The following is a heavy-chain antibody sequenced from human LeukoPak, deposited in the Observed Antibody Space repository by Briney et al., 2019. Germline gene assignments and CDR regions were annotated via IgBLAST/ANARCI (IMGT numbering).Heavy chain of an antibody. CDR3: ARAQGMTTVTSDS. CDR1: GFTFSSYW. Sequence: GGSLRLSCAASGFTFSSYWMTWVRQAPGKGLEWVSVIYSGGSTYYADSVKGRFTISRDNSKNTLYLQMNSLRAEDTAVYYCARAQGMTTVTSDSWGQGTLVTVSS. D-gene: IGHD4-17*01. J-gene: IGHJ5*01. V-gene: IGHV3-66*01. CDR2: IYSGGST.